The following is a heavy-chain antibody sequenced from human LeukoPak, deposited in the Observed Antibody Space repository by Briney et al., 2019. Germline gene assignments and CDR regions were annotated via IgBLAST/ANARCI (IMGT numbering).Heavy chain of an antibody. V-gene: IGHV3-7*01. Sequence: GGSLRLSCAASGFTFSMFWMNWVRQAPGKGLEWVANIKEDGSGKYYVESVKGRFTISRDNAQNLLYLQMNSLRAEDTAMYYCASHFLGGQGTLVTVSS. CDR3: ASHFL. D-gene: IGHD3-3*02. CDR1: GFTFSMFW. J-gene: IGHJ4*02. CDR2: IKEDGSGK.